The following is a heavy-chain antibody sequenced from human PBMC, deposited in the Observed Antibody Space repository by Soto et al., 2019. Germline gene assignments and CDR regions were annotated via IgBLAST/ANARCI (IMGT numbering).Heavy chain of an antibody. Sequence: QLQQQESGPGLVKPSQSLSLTCTVSGGSISSGGYYWSWIRQHPGKGLEWIGYIYYSGSTYYNPSLKSRVTISVDTSKNQFSLKLSSVTAADTAVYYCARGGIAAAAPPDYWGQGTLVTVSS. CDR3: ARGGIAAAAPPDY. J-gene: IGHJ4*02. D-gene: IGHD6-13*01. CDR1: GGSISSGGYY. CDR2: IYYSGST. V-gene: IGHV4-31*03.